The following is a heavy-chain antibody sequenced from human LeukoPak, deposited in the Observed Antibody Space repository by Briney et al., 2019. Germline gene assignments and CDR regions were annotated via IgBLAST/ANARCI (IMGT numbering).Heavy chain of an antibody. V-gene: IGHV4-59*08. J-gene: IGHJ4*02. Sequence: PSETLSLTCTVSGGSISSYYWSWIRQPPGKGLEWIGYIYYSGSTNYNPSLKSRVTISVDTSKNQFSLKLSSVTAADTAVYYCARQRSSSWPDYWGQGTLVTVSS. CDR2: IYYSGST. CDR1: GGSISSYY. CDR3: ARQRSSSWPDY. D-gene: IGHD6-13*01.